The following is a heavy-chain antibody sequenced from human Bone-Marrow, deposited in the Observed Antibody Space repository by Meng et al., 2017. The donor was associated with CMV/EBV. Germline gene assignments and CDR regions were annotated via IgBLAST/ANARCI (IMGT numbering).Heavy chain of an antibody. Sequence: GESLKISCAASGFTFSSYWMNWVRQVPGKGLVWVSRINNDGSDTAYADSVKGRFTISRDNVKNTLYLDINSLRVEDTAVYYCTFWGSVYGGGGDGFDIWGQRTLVTVSS. CDR3: TFWGSVYGGGGDGFDI. CDR1: GFTFSSYW. D-gene: IGHD6-19*01. CDR2: INNDGSDT. V-gene: IGHV3-74*01. J-gene: IGHJ3*02.